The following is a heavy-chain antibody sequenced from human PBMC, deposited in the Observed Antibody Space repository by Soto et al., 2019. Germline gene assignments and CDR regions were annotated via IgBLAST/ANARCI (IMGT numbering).Heavy chain of an antibody. CDR2: IRTSVGDT. Sequence: GGSLRLSCAASGFTFSSYAMNWVRQAPGKGLEWVSTIRTSVGDTYYAASVKGRFTISRDNSKSTVYLHLNSLRAEDTAIYYCAKDPPYDYGYFDSWGQGTPVTVSS. J-gene: IGHJ4*02. V-gene: IGHV3-23*01. D-gene: IGHD4-17*01. CDR3: AKDPPYDYGYFDS. CDR1: GFTFSSYA.